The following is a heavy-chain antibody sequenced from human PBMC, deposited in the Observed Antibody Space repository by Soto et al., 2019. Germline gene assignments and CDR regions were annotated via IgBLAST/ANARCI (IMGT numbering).Heavy chain of an antibody. CDR3: AGRCDGTNCLAHFDY. Sequence: ASVKVSCKASGGTFNNYVINWVRQALGQGLEWMAGIIPIFGTPNYAQKFQGRVTITADKSTSTAYMELNSLRSEDTAVYYCAGRCDGTNCLAHFDYWGQGTLVTVSS. V-gene: IGHV1-69*06. J-gene: IGHJ4*02. D-gene: IGHD2-2*01. CDR2: IIPIFGTP. CDR1: GGTFNNYV.